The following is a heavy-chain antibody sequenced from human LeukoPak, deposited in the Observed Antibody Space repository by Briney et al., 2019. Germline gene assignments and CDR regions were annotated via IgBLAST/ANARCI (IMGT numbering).Heavy chain of an antibody. D-gene: IGHD6-19*01. CDR1: GFTFSSSG. J-gene: IGHJ6*03. CDR3: ASRASSGWYYYYYYMDV. CDR2: ISGSGVTT. Sequence: GGTLRLPCAASGFTFSSSGMSWVRQAPGKGLEWVSAISGSGVTTYYADSVKGRFTISRDNSKNTLYLQMNSLRAEDTAVYYCASRASSGWYYYYYYMDVWGKGTTVIVSS. V-gene: IGHV3-23*01.